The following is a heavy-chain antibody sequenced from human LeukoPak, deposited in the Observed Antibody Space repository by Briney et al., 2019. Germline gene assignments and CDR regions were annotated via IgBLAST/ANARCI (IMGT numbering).Heavy chain of an antibody. CDR2: INSDGINT. J-gene: IGHJ5*02. Sequence: PGGSLRLSCAASVISVSSNYMHWVRQAPGKGLVWVSRINSDGINTSYADSVKGRFTISRDNAKNTLNLQMNSLRAEDTAVYYCARDPGQYYDTSDNWFDPWGQGTLVTVSS. CDR3: ARDPGQYYDTSDNWFDP. V-gene: IGHV3-74*01. D-gene: IGHD3-22*01. CDR1: VISVSSNY.